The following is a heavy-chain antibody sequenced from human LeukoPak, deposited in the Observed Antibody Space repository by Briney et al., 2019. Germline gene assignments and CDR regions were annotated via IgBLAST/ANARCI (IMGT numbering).Heavy chain of an antibody. CDR3: AQSGKYSSSSDAFDI. CDR1: GFTFSSYA. J-gene: IGHJ3*02. V-gene: IGHV3-23*01. CDR2: ISGSGGST. D-gene: IGHD6-6*01. Sequence: GGSLRLSCAASGFTFSSYAMSWVRQAPGKGLEWVSAISGSGGSTYYADSVKGRFTISRDNSKNPLYLQMNSLRAEDTAVYYCAQSGKYSSSSDAFDIWGQGTMVTVSS.